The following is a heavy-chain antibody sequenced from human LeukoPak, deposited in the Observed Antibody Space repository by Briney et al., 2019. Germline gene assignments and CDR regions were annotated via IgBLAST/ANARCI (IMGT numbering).Heavy chain of an antibody. D-gene: IGHD6-13*01. Sequence: GASVKVSCKVSGYTLTELSMHWVRQAPGKGLGWMGGFDPEDGETIYAQKFQGRVTMTEDTSTDTAYMELSSLRSEDTAVYYCATAYSSSWYYFDYWGQGTLVTVSS. V-gene: IGHV1-24*01. J-gene: IGHJ4*02. CDR3: ATAYSSSWYYFDY. CDR2: FDPEDGET. CDR1: GYTLTELS.